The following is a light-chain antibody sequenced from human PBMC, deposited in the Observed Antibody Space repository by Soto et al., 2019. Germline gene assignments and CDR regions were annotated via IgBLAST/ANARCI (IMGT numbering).Light chain of an antibody. Sequence: AIQMTQSPSSLSASVGDRVTITCRASQGIRNELGWYQQKPGRAPMILIYGASTLTSGVPSRFSGSGSGTDFTLTITSLQPEDFATYYCLHDYSYPYTFGQGTKLEIK. J-gene: IGKJ2*01. CDR3: LHDYSYPYT. CDR2: GAS. CDR1: QGIRNE. V-gene: IGKV1-6*01.